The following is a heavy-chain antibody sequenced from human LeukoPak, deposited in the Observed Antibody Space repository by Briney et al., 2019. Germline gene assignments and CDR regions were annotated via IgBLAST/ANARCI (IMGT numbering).Heavy chain of an antibody. CDR3: AKDGLLRYFDWSYYFDY. CDR1: GFTFSSYA. Sequence: PGGSLRLSCAASGFTFSSYAMSWVRQAPGKGLEWVSAIIGSGGSTYYADSVKGRFTISRDNSKNTLYLQMNSLRAEDTAVYYCAKDGLLRYFDWSYYFDYWGQGTLVTVSS. CDR2: IIGSGGST. V-gene: IGHV3-23*01. D-gene: IGHD3-9*01. J-gene: IGHJ4*02.